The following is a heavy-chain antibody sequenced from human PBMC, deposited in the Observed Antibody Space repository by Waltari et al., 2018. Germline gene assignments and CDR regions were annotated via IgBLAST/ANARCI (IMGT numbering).Heavy chain of an antibody. D-gene: IGHD1-7*01. V-gene: IGHV1-69-2*01. Sequence: EVQLVQSGAEAKKPGATVKTPCKVSGHTITEYDMHWGQQAPGKGLEWMGLLDPEDGETIDEEKFQGRITITADTSTDTINMELSSLRSEDTAFYYCAIEAGTAFDYWGQGTLVTVSS. CDR1: GHTITEYD. CDR3: AIEAGTAFDY. J-gene: IGHJ4*02. CDR2: LDPEDGET.